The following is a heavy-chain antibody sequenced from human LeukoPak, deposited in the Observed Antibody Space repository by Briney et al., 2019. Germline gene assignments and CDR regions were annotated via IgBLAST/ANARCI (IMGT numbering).Heavy chain of an antibody. CDR1: GFTFSSYS. CDR3: AREGVYCYGSGSFYFDY. V-gene: IGHV3-21*01. Sequence: PGGSLRLSCAASGFTFSSYSMNWVRQAPGKGLEWVSSISSSSSYIYYADSVKGRFTISRDNAKNSLYLQMNSLRAEDTAVYYCAREGVYCYGSGSFYFDYWGQGTLVTVSS. J-gene: IGHJ4*02. CDR2: ISSSSSYI. D-gene: IGHD3-10*01.